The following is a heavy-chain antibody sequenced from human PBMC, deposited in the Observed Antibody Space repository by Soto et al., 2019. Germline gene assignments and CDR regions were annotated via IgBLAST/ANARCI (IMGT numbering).Heavy chain of an antibody. Sequence: APVNVSRKASVYAYTIYYVHCVRQDPGQGLEWMGIINPSGGSTSYAQKFQGRVTMTRDTSTSTVYMELSSLRSEDTAVYYCALYCSSTSCYVGFDYWGQGTLVTVSS. CDR1: VYAYTIYY. J-gene: IGHJ4*02. D-gene: IGHD2-2*01. CDR2: INPSGGST. V-gene: IGHV1-46*01. CDR3: ALYCSSTSCYVGFDY.